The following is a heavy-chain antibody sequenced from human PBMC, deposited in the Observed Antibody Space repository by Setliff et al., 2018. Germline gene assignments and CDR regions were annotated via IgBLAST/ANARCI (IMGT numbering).Heavy chain of an antibody. CDR2: IIPLSDIT. CDR3: ARDSPEMVAPPAAHCFDP. Sequence: SVKVSCKVSGGAFTSHGVSWVRQAPGQGLEWMGGIIPLSDITSYAQTLQGRVTITADKSTNTVNMELSSLRSEDTAVYYCARDSPEMVAPPAAHCFDPWGQGTLVTVSS. D-gene: IGHD2-15*01. J-gene: IGHJ5*02. V-gene: IGHV1-69*10. CDR1: GGAFTSHG.